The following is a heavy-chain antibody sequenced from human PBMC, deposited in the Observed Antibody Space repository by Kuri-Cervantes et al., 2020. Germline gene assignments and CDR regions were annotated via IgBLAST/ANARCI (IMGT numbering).Heavy chain of an antibody. V-gene: IGHV3-15*01. Sequence: GGSLRLSCAASGFTFSNAWMSWVRQAPGKGLEWVGRIKSKTDGGTTDYAAPVKGRFTISRDNSKNTLYLQMNSLRAEDTAVYYCARDSVRRNYYDSQLDYWGQGTLVTVSS. J-gene: IGHJ4*02. D-gene: IGHD3-22*01. CDR3: ARDSVRRNYYDSQLDY. CDR2: IKSKTDGGTT. CDR1: GFTFSNAW.